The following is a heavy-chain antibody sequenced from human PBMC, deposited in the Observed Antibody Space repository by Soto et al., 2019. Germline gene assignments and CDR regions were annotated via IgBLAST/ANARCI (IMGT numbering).Heavy chain of an antibody. V-gene: IGHV1-69*01. CDR1: GGTFSSYA. Sequence: QVQLVQSGAEVKKPGSSVKVSCKASGGTFSSYAISWVRQAPGQGLEWMGGIIPIFGTANYAQKFQGRVTITEDESTSTAYMELSSLRSEDTAVYYCAREGAGYCSSTSCYAYSYYYYGMDVWGQGTTVTVSS. D-gene: IGHD2-2*01. J-gene: IGHJ6*02. CDR3: AREGAGYCSSTSCYAYSYYYYGMDV. CDR2: IIPIFGTA.